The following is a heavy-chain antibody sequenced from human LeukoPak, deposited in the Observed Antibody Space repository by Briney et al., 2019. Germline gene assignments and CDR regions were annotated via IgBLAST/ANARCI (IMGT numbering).Heavy chain of an antibody. CDR3: ARDLVAVGATS. CDR2: IYHSGST. Sequence: PSETLSLTCTVSGYSISSGYYWGWIRQPPGKGLEWIGSIYHSGSTYYNPSLKSRVTISVDTSKNQFSLKLSSVTAADTAVYYCARDLVAVGATSWGQGTLVTVSS. J-gene: IGHJ4*02. D-gene: IGHD1-26*01. CDR1: GYSISSGYY. V-gene: IGHV4-38-2*02.